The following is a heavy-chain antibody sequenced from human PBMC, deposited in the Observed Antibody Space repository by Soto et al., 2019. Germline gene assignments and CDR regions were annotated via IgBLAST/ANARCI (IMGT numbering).Heavy chain of an antibody. Sequence: ASVKVSCKASGYTFTSYGISWVRQAPGQGLEWMGWISAYNGNTNYAQKLQGRVTMTTDTSTSTAYMELRSLRSDDTAVYYCAQDKKSGSYYDYYYYYGMDVWGQGTSVTVSS. CDR3: AQDKKSGSYYDYYYYYGMDV. V-gene: IGHV1-18*01. CDR1: GYTFTSYG. CDR2: ISAYNGNT. D-gene: IGHD1-26*01. J-gene: IGHJ6*02.